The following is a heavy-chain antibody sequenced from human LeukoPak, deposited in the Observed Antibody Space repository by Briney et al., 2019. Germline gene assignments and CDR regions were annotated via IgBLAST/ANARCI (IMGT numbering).Heavy chain of an antibody. J-gene: IGHJ4*02. Sequence: PGGSLRLSCAASRFSFSTFPMGWVRQAPGKGLEWVSGISAGGETTFYADSVRGRLTISRDNSKNTLYLQMNSLRPEDTAVYYCAKAIWVAATSSWFCLDYWGQGTLVTVSS. CDR2: ISAGGETT. D-gene: IGHD3-10*01. V-gene: IGHV3-23*01. CDR3: AKAIWVAATSSWFCLDY. CDR1: RFSFSTFP.